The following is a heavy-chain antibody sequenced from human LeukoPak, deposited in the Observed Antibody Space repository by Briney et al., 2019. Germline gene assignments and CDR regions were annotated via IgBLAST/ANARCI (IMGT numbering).Heavy chain of an antibody. CDR2: IYYSGST. Sequence: SETLSLTCTVSGGSISSYYWSWIRQPPGKGLEWIGYIYYSGSTNYNPSLKSRVTISVDTSKNQFSVKLSSVTAADTAVYYCARDAGGSGRHYYYGMDVWGQGTTVTVSS. CDR3: ARDAGGSGRHYYYGMDV. D-gene: IGHD3-10*01. J-gene: IGHJ6*02. V-gene: IGHV4-59*01. CDR1: GGSISSYY.